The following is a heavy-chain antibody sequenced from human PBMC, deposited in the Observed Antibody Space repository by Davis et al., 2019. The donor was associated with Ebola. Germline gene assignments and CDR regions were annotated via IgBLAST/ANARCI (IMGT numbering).Heavy chain of an antibody. Sequence: ASVKVSCKTSGYTFTNYYIHWVRQAPGQGLECMGIINPSGGITSYAQKFQGRVTITRDTSASTAYMELSSLRSEDTAVYYCARAPGSSGGVIASLDYWGQGTLVTVSS. D-gene: IGHD3-16*02. V-gene: IGHV1-46*01. CDR3: ARAPGSSGGVIASLDY. CDR1: GYTFTNYY. CDR2: INPSGGIT. J-gene: IGHJ4*02.